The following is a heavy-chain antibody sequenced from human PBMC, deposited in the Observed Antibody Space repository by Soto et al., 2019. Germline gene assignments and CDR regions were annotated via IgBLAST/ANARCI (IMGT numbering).Heavy chain of an antibody. V-gene: IGHV1-69*01. CDR1: GGTFSSYA. CDR3: EREHRVRSSSWHSSFSQEAEL. CDR2: IIPIFGTA. Sequence: QVQLVQSGAEVKKPGSSVKVSCKASGGTFSSYAISWVRQAPGQGLELMGGIIPIFGTANYAQKFQGRVTITADESTSTAYMELSSLVYEDTAVYYCEREHRVRSSSWHSSFSQEAELWGQGTLVTVSS. D-gene: IGHD6-13*01. J-gene: IGHJ4*02.